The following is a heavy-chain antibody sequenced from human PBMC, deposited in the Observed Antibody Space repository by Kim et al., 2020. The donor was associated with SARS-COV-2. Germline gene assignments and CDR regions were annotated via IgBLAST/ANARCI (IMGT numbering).Heavy chain of an antibody. CDR1: GFRFSNAW. Sequence: GGSLRLSCAASGFRFSNAWMSWVRQAPGKGLEWVGRIKSKAANGTTDYAAPVKGRFTISRDDSKNTLYLQMNSLKTEDTGVYYCTTDLGSAWGQGTLVTVSS. CDR2: IKSKAANGTT. V-gene: IGHV3-15*01. CDR3: TTDLGSA. J-gene: IGHJ5*02. D-gene: IGHD6-19*01.